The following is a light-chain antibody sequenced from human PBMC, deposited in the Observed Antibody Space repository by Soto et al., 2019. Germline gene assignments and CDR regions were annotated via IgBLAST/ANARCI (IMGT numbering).Light chain of an antibody. J-gene: IGKJ1*01. CDR3: QKYGSSPTT. Sequence: DIVLPTSPGTISFSPVEIEQLSGRAIQSVSSSYLAWYQQKPGQAPRLLIYGASSRATGIPDRFSGSGSGTDFTLTISRLEPEDFAVYYCQKYGSSPTTFGKGHTVAIK. CDR1: QSVSSSY. CDR2: GAS. V-gene: IGKV3-20*01.